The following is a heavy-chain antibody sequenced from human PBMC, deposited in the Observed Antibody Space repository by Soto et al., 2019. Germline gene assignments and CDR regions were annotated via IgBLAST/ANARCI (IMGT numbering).Heavy chain of an antibody. CDR3: ARTVRPQLPQEGYYFDY. Sequence: SETLSLTCTVSGGSISSYYWSWIRQPPGKGLEWIGYIYYSGSTNYNPSLKSRVTISVDTSKNQFSLKLSSVTAADTAVYYCARTVRPQLPQEGYYFDYWGQGTLVTVSS. V-gene: IGHV4-59*08. J-gene: IGHJ4*02. D-gene: IGHD2-2*01. CDR2: IYYSGST. CDR1: GGSISSYY.